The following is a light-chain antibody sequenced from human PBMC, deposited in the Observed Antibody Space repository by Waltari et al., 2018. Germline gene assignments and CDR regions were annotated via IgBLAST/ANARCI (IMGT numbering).Light chain of an antibody. CDR3: CSYAGSYIWV. J-gene: IGLJ3*02. CDR2: DVT. V-gene: IGLV2-11*01. Sequence: QSALTQPRSVSGSPGQSATLSCTGPTTDVGPYNYASWYQQPPDKAPKPMIYDVTNRPSGVPGRFSGSRSGNTASLTISGLQAEDEADYYCCSYAGSYIWVFGGGTKLTVL. CDR1: TTDVGPYNY.